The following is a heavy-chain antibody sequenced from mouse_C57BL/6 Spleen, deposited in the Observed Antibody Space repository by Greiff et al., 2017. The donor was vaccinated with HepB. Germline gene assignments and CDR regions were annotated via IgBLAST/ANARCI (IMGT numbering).Heavy chain of an antibody. V-gene: IGHV5-4*03. D-gene: IGHD1-1*01. CDR1: GFTFSSYA. Sequence: EVMLVESGGGLVKPGGSLKLSCAASGFTFSSYAMSWVRQTPEKRLEWVATISDGGSYTYYPDNVKGRFTISRDNAKNNLYLQMSHLKSEDTAMYYCARYYYGSSFGYWGQGTTLTVSS. J-gene: IGHJ2*01. CDR2: ISDGGSYT. CDR3: ARYYYGSSFGY.